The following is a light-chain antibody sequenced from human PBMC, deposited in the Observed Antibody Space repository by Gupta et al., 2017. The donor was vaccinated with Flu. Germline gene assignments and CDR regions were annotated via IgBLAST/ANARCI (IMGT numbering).Light chain of an antibody. V-gene: IGKV3-11*01. CDR3: QQRSNWPRLT. CDR2: DAS. Sequence: EIVLTHSPPTLSLSPAERATLSCRASQSVSSYLAWYQQKPGQAPRLLIYDASNRATGIPARFSGSGSGTDFTLTISSLEPEDFAVYYCQQRSNWPRLTFGGGTKVEIK. CDR1: QSVSSY. J-gene: IGKJ4*01.